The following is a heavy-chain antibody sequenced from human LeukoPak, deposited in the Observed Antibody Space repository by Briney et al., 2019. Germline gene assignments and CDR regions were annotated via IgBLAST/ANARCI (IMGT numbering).Heavy chain of an antibody. Sequence: GGSLRLSCAASGFTFSSYSFNWVRQAPRKGLEWVSSINTVASYIYYADSVRGRFTISRDNAENSLWLQMNGLRAEDPAVYYCARLRRNSDRSGFYYYYDNWGQGTLVTVSS. CDR2: INTVASYI. CDR3: ARLRRNSDRSGFYYYYDN. V-gene: IGHV3-21*01. J-gene: IGHJ4*02. CDR1: GFTFSSYS. D-gene: IGHD3-22*01.